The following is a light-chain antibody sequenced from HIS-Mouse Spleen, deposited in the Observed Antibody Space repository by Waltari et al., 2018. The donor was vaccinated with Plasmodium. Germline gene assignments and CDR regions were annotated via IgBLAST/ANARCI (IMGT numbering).Light chain of an antibody. CDR3: QQSYSTPWT. Sequence: DIQMTQSPSSLSASVGDRVTITCRASQSISSYLNWYQQKPGKAPKLLIYAASSLQSGVPSRFSGSGSGTDFTLTISSLQPEDFANYYCQQSYSTPWTFGQGTKVEIE. CDR1: QSISSY. J-gene: IGKJ1*01. CDR2: AAS. V-gene: IGKV1-39*01.